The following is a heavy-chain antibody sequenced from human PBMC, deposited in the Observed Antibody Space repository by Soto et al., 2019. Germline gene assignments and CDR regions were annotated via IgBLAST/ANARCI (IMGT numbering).Heavy chain of an antibody. Sequence: GGSLRLSCAASGFTFSSCSMNWVRQAPGKGLEWVSYISSSSSTIYYADSVKGQFTISRDNAKNSLYLQMNSLRDEDTAVYYCARIRGYYDSSGYYGPGHFDYWGQGTLVTVSS. CDR1: GFTFSSCS. CDR2: ISSSSSTI. CDR3: ARIRGYYDSSGYYGPGHFDY. J-gene: IGHJ4*02. V-gene: IGHV3-48*02. D-gene: IGHD3-22*01.